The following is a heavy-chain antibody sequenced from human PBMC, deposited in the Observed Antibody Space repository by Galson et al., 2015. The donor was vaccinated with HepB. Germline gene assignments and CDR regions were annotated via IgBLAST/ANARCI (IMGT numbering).Heavy chain of an antibody. D-gene: IGHD1-26*01. CDR3: ARDRKPRELLYAFDI. CDR1: GYTFTSHY. V-gene: IGHV1-46*01. Sequence: SVTVSCKASGYTFTSHYMHWVRQAPGQGLEWMGVINRSGDSAVYAQKFQGRVTMTSDTSRSTVYMELSSLRSDDTAVYFRARDRKPRELLYAFDIWGQGTMVTVSS. J-gene: IGHJ3*02. CDR2: INRSGDSA.